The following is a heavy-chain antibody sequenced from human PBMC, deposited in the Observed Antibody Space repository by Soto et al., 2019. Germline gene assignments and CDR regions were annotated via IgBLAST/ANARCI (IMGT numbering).Heavy chain of an antibody. J-gene: IGHJ4*02. Sequence: ELQLVESGGGLVQRGGSLRLSCGASGFTISNFHMNWVRQAPGKGLEWVSYISSSGSTTYYADSVKGRFTISRDNARNSLFLQMSSLRDEDTAVYYCARDASDYDTTGYHSDYWGQGTLVTVSS. CDR3: ARDASDYDTTGYHSDY. CDR2: ISSSGSTT. V-gene: IGHV3-48*02. CDR1: GFTISNFH. D-gene: IGHD3-22*01.